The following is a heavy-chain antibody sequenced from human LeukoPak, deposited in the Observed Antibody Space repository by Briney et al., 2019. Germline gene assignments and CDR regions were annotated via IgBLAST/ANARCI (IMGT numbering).Heavy chain of an antibody. CDR3: ARDPRLDLFEDYFDY. J-gene: IGHJ4*02. CDR1: GYTFTGYH. Sequence: ASVKVSCKASGYTFTGYHMHLVRQAPCQGLALMAWINPNSGGTNYAQKFQGRVTMTRDTTISTAYMEVSRLTSDDTAVYYCARDPRLDLFEDYFDYWGQGTLVTVS. CDR2: INPNSGGT. D-gene: IGHD3-10*02. V-gene: IGHV1-2*02.